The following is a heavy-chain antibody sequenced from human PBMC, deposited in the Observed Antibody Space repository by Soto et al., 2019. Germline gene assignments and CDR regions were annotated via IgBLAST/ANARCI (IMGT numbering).Heavy chain of an antibody. CDR1: GGSISSYY. V-gene: IGHV4-59*01. D-gene: IGHD3-3*01. J-gene: IGHJ5*02. CDR3: ARVNDFGPGYYPTIWFDP. Sequence: PSETLSLTCTVSGGSISSYYWSWIRQPPGKGLEWIGYIYSSGSANYNPSLKSRVTIAVDTSKNQFSLRLSSVTAADTAVHYCARVNDFGPGYYPTIWFDPWGKGTLVTVPS. CDR2: IYSSGSA.